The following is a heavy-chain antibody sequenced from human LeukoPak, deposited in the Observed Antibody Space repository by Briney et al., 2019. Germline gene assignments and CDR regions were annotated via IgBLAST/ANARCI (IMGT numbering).Heavy chain of an antibody. CDR2: ISNSKSNSYT. D-gene: IGHD6-13*01. Sequence: PGGSLRLSCAASGLTFSDYYMSWIRQAPGKGLQWVSYISNSKSNSYTKYAGSVKGRFTIARDNAKNSLSLQMDSLRAEDTAVYYCRAAIDQFEMWGQGTVVTVSS. V-gene: IGHV3-11*06. CDR3: RAAIDQFEM. CDR1: GLTFSDYY. J-gene: IGHJ3*02.